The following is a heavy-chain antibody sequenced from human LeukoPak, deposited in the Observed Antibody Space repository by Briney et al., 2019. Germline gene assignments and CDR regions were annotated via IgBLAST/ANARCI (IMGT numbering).Heavy chain of an antibody. V-gene: IGHV5-51*01. CDR2: IYPGDSET. CDR3: ARPMSYYYYGMDV. J-gene: IGHJ6*04. CDR1: GFIFTSYW. Sequence: GESLKISCQGSGFIFTSYWIGWVRQMPGKGLEWMGIIYPGDSETRYSPSFQGQVTISADKSISTAYLQWSSLKASDTAMYYCARPMSYYYYGMDVWGKGTTVTVSS.